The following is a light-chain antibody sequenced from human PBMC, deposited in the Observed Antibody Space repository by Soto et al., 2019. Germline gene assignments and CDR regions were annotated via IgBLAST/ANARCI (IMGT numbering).Light chain of an antibody. CDR1: SSNIGSNT. J-gene: IGLJ1*01. V-gene: IGLV1-44*01. CDR2: SNN. Sequence: QSVLPQPPSASGTPGQRVTISCSGSSSNIGSNTVNWYQQLPGTAPKLLMYSNNQRPSGVPDRFSGSKSGTSASLAISGLQSEDEADYYCAAWDDSLHGFYVFGTGTKVTV. CDR3: AAWDDSLHGFYV.